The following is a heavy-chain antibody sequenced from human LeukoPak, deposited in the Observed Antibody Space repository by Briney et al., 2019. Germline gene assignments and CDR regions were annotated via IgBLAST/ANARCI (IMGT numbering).Heavy chain of an antibody. CDR3: ASCSSTSCYTDAFDI. Sequence: ASVKVSCKASGYTFTSYYMHWVRQAPGQGLEWMGIINPSGGSTSYAQKFQGRVTMTRDMPTSTVYMELSSLRSEDTAVYYCASCSSTSCYTDAFDIWGQGTMVTVSS. D-gene: IGHD2-2*02. V-gene: IGHV1-46*01. CDR2: INPSGGST. J-gene: IGHJ3*02. CDR1: GYTFTSYY.